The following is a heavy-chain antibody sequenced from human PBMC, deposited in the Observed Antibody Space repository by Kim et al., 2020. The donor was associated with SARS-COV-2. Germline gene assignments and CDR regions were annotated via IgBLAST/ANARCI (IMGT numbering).Heavy chain of an antibody. V-gene: IGHV1-69*13. D-gene: IGHD2-2*01. CDR3: ARDRPSHDCSSTSCYPPYFYFDY. CDR2: IIPIFGTA. CDR1: GGTFSSYA. J-gene: IGHJ4*02. Sequence: SVKVSCKASGGTFSSYAISWVRQAPGQGLEWMGGIIPIFGTANYAQKFQGRVTITADESTSTAYMELSSLRSEDTAVYYCARDRPSHDCSSTSCYPPYFYFDYWGQGTLVTVSS.